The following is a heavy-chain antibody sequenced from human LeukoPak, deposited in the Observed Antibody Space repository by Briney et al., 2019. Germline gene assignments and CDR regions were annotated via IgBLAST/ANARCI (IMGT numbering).Heavy chain of an antibody. V-gene: IGHV4-30-2*01. D-gene: IGHD3-10*01. CDR1: GGSISSGGYS. J-gene: IGHJ4*02. CDR3: ARVTGGSGSYYSPLHYHFDY. Sequence: SETLSLTCAVSGGSISSGGYSWSWIRQPPGKGLEWLGYIYHSGSTYYNPSLKSRVTISVDRSKNQFSLKLSSVTAADTAVYYCARVTGGSGSYYSPLHYHFDYWGQGTLVTVSS. CDR2: IYHSGST.